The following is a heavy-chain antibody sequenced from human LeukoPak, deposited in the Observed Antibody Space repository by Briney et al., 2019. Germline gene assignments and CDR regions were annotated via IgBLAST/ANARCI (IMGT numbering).Heavy chain of an antibody. CDR1: GFTFSSYA. V-gene: IGHV3-23*01. CDR3: AREEYYDFWSGYYKNYYYMDV. D-gene: IGHD3-3*01. J-gene: IGHJ6*03. CDR2: ISGSGGST. Sequence: GGSLRLSCAASGFTFSSYAMSWVRQAPGKGLEWVSAISGSGGSTYYADSVKGRFTISRDNSKNTLYLQMNSLRAEDTAVYYCAREEYYDFWSGYYKNYYYMDVWGKGTTVTVSS.